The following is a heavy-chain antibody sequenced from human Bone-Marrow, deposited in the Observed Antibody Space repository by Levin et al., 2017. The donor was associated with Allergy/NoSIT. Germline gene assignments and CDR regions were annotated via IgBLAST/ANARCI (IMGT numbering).Heavy chain of an antibody. CDR3: ARSSYGGNDFDY. V-gene: IGHV4-59*11. CDR1: GGSISSHY. J-gene: IGHJ4*02. D-gene: IGHD4-23*01. Sequence: ETLSLTCTVSGGSISSHYWSWIRQPPGKGLEWIGCVYYSGGTNYSPSLKSRVTMSIDTSKDQFSLKLTSVTAADTAVYYCARSSYGGNDFDYWGQGTLVTVSS. CDR2: VYYSGGT.